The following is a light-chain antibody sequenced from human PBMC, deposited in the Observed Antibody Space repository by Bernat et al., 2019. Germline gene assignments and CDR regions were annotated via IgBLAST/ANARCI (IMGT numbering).Light chain of an antibody. CDR1: SSDIGGDNY. CDR2: EVI. J-gene: IGLJ3*02. CDR3: SSHAGNNNWV. V-gene: IGLV2-8*01. Sequence: QSALTQSPSASGSPGQSVTISCTGTSSDIGGDNYVSWYQQHPGKAPKLMIYEVIKRPSGVPDRFSGSKSGNMASLTVSGLQAEDEADYYCSSHAGNNNWVFGGGTKLTVL.